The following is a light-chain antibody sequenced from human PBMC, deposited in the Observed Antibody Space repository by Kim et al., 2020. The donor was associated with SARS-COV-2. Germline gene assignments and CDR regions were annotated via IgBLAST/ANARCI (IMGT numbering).Light chain of an antibody. CDR3: QSYNRDNVI. CDR1: SGSIDDND. Sequence: GKTVTTPCTRSSGSIDDNDVQWYQQRPGGVPTTVIYEDDQRPSGVSDRFSGSIDNSSNSASLTISGLRTEDEADYYCQSYNRDNVIFGGGTQLTVL. J-gene: IGLJ2*01. CDR2: EDD. V-gene: IGLV6-57*03.